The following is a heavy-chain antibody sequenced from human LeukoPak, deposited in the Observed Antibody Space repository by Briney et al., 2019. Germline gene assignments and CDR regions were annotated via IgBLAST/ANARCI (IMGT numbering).Heavy chain of an antibody. V-gene: IGHV3-74*01. CDR2: ISSDGSIT. CDR3: ARRVGSSESSYYFDY. CDR1: GLTFIIYW. Sequence: GGSLRLSCAASGLTFIIYWMHWVRQAPGKGLVWVSLISSDGSITSYADSVKGRFTISRDNAKNTVYLQMNSLRVEDTAVYYCARRVGSSESSYYFDYWGQGTLVTVSS. D-gene: IGHD3-22*01. J-gene: IGHJ4*02.